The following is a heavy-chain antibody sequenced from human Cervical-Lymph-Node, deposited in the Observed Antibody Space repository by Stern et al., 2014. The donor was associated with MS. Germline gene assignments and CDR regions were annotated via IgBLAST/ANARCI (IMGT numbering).Heavy chain of an antibody. Sequence: QMQLVQSGAEVGKPGASVRISCKTSGYIFTGNFLHWVRQAAGQGLEWMGRINPNSGGATYVKKFQGRVTMTSDTSISTAYLDLSTLRPDDTAVYYCAKEGRQFPYMDEWGQGTLVIVSS. CDR3: AKEGRQFPYMDE. J-gene: IGHJ4*02. D-gene: IGHD1-1*01. CDR1: GYIFTGNF. V-gene: IGHV1-2*06. CDR2: INPNSGGA.